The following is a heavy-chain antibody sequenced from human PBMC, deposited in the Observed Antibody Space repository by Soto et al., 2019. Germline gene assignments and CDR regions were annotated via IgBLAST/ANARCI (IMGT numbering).Heavy chain of an antibody. D-gene: IGHD7-27*01. J-gene: IGHJ5*02. V-gene: IGHV4-31*03. CDR3: ARSPSPNSYNWFDP. CDR2: IYYSGST. CDR1: GGSISSGGYY. Sequence: NPSETLSLTCTVSGGSISSGGYYWSWIRQHPGKGLEWIGYIYYSGSTYYNPSLKSRVTISVDTSKNQFSLKLSSVTAADTAVYYCARSPSPNSYNWFDPWGQGTLVTVSS.